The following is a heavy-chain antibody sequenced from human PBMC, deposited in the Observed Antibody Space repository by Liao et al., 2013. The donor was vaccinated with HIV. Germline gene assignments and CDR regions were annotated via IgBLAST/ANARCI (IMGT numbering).Heavy chain of an antibody. D-gene: IGHD3-3*01. CDR3: ARADFYDFWSYAFNI. CDR1: GGSLSSSY. J-gene: IGHJ3*02. V-gene: IGHV4-59*01. Sequence: QVQLQESGPGLVKPSETLSLTCTVSGGSLSSSYWSWIRQPPGKGLEWIAYIQISYSGTTNYNPSLKSRVTISVDTSKNQFSLKLSSVTAADTAVYYCARADFYDFWSYAFNIWGQGTMVTVSS. CDR2: IQISYSGTT.